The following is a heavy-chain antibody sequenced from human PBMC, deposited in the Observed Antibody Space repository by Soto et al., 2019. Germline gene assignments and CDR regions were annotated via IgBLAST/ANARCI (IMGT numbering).Heavy chain of an antibody. Sequence: PGGSLRLSCAASGFTVSSKYMSWVRQAPGRGLEWVSLIYSGGSTSYADSVKGRFTISRDNSKNTLYLQMNSLRDEDTAVYRCTRDTFDFWSGHSFFSFWGQGTLVTVSS. V-gene: IGHV3-66*01. D-gene: IGHD3-3*01. CDR3: TRDTFDFWSGHSFFSF. CDR1: GFTVSSKY. CDR2: IYSGGST. J-gene: IGHJ4*02.